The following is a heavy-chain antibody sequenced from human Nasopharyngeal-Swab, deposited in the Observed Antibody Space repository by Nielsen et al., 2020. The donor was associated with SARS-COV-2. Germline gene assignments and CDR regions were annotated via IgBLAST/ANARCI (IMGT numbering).Heavy chain of an antibody. CDR1: GFTFGDYA. D-gene: IGHD2-15*01. V-gene: IGHV3-49*04. Sequence: GESLKISCTTSGFTFGDYALSWVRQAPGKGLEWVGFTRIKAFGVTPEYAASVKGRFTISRDASKSIAYLQMNSLKIEDTGMYYCTRSGRAATKTRYFDYWGQGTLVTVSS. J-gene: IGHJ4*02. CDR2: TRIKAFGVTP. CDR3: TRSGRAATKTRYFDY.